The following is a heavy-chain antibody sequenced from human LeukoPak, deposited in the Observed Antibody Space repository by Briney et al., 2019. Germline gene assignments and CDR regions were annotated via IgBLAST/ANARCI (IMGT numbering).Heavy chain of an antibody. J-gene: IGHJ4*02. D-gene: IGHD5-24*01. CDR3: AREEARDGSTGYYFDY. V-gene: IGHV1-46*01. CDR1: GYTFSNYH. CDR2: INPRYGST. Sequence: ASVKVSCKASGYTFSNYHIHWVRQAPGQGIEWMGIINPRYGSTTYAQKFQGRVTMTRGMSTSTVYMELSSLRSEDTAVYYCAREEARDGSTGYYFDYWGQGTLLTVSS.